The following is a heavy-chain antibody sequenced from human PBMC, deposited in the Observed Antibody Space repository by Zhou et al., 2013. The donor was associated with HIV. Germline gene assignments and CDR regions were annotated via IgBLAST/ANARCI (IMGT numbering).Heavy chain of an antibody. J-gene: IGHJ4*02. D-gene: IGHD3-22*01. CDR2: INPNSGGT. V-gene: IGHV1-2*02. Sequence: QVQLVQSGAEVKKPGASVKVSCKASGYTFTGYYMHWVRQAPGQGLEWMGWINPNSGGTNYAQKFQGRVTMTRDTSISTAYMELSRLRSDDTAVYYCARTTLYDRTGSYYGFDYWGQGTLVTVSS. CDR1: GYTFTGYY. CDR3: ARTTLYDRTGSYYGFDY.